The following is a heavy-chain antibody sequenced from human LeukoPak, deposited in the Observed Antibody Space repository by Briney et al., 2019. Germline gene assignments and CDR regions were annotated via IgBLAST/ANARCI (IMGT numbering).Heavy chain of an antibody. CDR2: INHSGST. CDR1: GGSFSGYY. D-gene: IGHD6-6*01. Sequence: ETLSLTCAVYGGSFSGYYWSWIRQPPGKGLEWIGGINHSGSTNYNPSLKSRVTISVDTSKNQFSLKLSSVTAADTAVYYCARGRAARHAFDYWGQGTLVTVSS. CDR3: ARGRAARHAFDY. J-gene: IGHJ4*02. V-gene: IGHV4-34*01.